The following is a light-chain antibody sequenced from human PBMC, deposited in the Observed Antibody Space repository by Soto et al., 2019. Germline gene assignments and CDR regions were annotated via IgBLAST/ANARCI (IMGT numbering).Light chain of an antibody. V-gene: IGKV3-20*01. J-gene: IGKJ2*01. CDR1: QRVTSVH. CDR3: QYYSASPLYT. Sequence: EMVLTQSPGTLSLSPGKRATLSCRASQRVTSVHLAWYQQRPGQAPRLLIYGASNRATGVTERFTGSASGTDFNLTISRLGSEDSATYYRQYYSASPLYTFGRGTKLEIE. CDR2: GAS.